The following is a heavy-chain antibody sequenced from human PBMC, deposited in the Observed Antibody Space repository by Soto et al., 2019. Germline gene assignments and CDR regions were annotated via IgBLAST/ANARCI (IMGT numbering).Heavy chain of an antibody. Sequence: ASVKVSCKASGYPFISYFIHWVRQAPGQGLEWMGIIHSSGGSTSYPQKFQGRVTMTRDTSTSTVYMELSSLRSEDTAVYYCARDRVAVAGIRYYYYGMDVWGQGTTVTVSS. CDR1: GYPFISYF. J-gene: IGHJ6*02. V-gene: IGHV1-46*03. D-gene: IGHD6-19*01. CDR3: ARDRVAVAGIRYYYYGMDV. CDR2: IHSSGGST.